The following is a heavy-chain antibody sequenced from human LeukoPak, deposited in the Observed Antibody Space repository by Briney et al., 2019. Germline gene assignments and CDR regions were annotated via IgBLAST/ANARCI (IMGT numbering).Heavy chain of an antibody. CDR3: ARSSGFLEFRIDY. D-gene: IGHD3-3*01. Sequence: PSETLSLTCTVSGGSISSYYWSWIRQPPGKGLEWIGYIYYSGSTNYNPSLKSRVTISVDTSKNQFSLKLSSVTAADTAVYYCARSSGFLEFRIDYWGQGTLVTVSS. V-gene: IGHV4-59*01. CDR2: IYYSGST. CDR1: GGSISSYY. J-gene: IGHJ4*02.